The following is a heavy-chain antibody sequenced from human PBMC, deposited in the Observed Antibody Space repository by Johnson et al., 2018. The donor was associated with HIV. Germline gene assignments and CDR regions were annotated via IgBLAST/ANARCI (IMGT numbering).Heavy chain of an antibody. CDR3: ERGGNGSSSEAFDI. CDR2: ISGSGGSI. D-gene: IGHD6-6*01. J-gene: IGHJ3*02. V-gene: IGHV3-23*04. Sequence: VQLVESGGGVVQPGGSLRLSCAASGFTFDDYAMHWVRQAPGKGLEWVSGISGSGGSICYADSVKGRFTISRDNSKNTMYLQMNSLRVEDTAVYFCERGGNGSSSEAFDIWGQGTMVTVSS. CDR1: GFTFDDYA.